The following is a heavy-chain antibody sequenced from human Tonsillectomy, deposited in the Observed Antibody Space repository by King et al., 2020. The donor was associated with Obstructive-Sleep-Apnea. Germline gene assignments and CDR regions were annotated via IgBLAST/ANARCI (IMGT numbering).Heavy chain of an antibody. D-gene: IGHD6-13*01. J-gene: IGHJ4*02. CDR1: GFTFSSYS. V-gene: IGHV3-21*01. CDR3: SAVYSSSWYGY. CDR2: ISSSSSYI. Sequence: VQLMESGGGLVKPGGSLRLSCAASGFTFSSYSMNWVRQAPGKGLEWVSSISSSSSYIYYADSVKGRFTISRDNAKNSLYLQMNSLRAEDTAVYYCSAVYSSSWYGYWGQGTLVTVSS.